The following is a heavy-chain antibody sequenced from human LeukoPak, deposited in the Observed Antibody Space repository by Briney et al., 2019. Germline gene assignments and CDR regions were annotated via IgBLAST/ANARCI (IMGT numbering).Heavy chain of an antibody. CDR1: GGSISSGGYY. CDR3: ARGQNLQTTVATGGMDV. J-gene: IGHJ6*03. V-gene: IGHV4-30-2*01. Sequence: SETLSLTCTVSGGSISSGGYYWSWIRQPPGKGLEWIGYIYHSGSTYYNPSLKSRVTISVDRSKNQFSLKLSSVTAADTAVYYCARGQNLQTTVATGGMDVWGKGTTVTVSS. CDR2: IYHSGST. D-gene: IGHD4-23*01.